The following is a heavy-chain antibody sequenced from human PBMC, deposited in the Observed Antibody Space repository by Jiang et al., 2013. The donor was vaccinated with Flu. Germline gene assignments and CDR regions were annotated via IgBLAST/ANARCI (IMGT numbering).Heavy chain of an antibody. CDR1: GFTFSSYS. CDR3: ARDLSHNYVDTELDY. J-gene: IGHJ4*02. CDR2: ISSSSSYI. V-gene: IGHV3-21*01. D-gene: IGHD5-18*01. Sequence: EVQLLESGGGLVKPGGSLRLSCAASGFTFSSYSMNWVRQAPGKGLEWVSSISSSSSYIYYADSVKGRFTISRDNAKNSLYLQMNSLRAEDTAVYYCARDLSHNYVDTELDYWGQGPWSPSPQ.